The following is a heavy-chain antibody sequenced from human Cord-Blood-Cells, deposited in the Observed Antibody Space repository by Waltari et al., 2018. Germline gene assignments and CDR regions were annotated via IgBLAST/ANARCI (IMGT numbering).Heavy chain of an antibody. J-gene: IGHJ4*02. Sequence: EVQLVASGGGLVQPGGSLRLSCAASGFTFSSYWMSWVRQAQGKGLEWGANIKQEGSEKYYVDSVKGRVTISRDNAKNSRYLQMNSLRAEDTAVYYCAREKRAARPVDYWGQGTLVTVSS. CDR2: IKQEGSEK. CDR3: AREKRAARPVDY. D-gene: IGHD6-6*01. V-gene: IGHV3-7*01. CDR1: GFTFSSYW.